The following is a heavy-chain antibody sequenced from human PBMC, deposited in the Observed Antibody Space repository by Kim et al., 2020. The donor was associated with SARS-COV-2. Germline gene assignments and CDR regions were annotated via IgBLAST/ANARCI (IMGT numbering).Heavy chain of an antibody. J-gene: IGHJ3*02. CDR2: ISAYNGNT. Sequence: ASVKVSCKASGYTFTSYGISWVRQAPGQGLEWMGGISAYNGNTNYAQKLQGRVTMTTNTSTSTAYMELRSLRSDDTAVYYCARDFPTPIAYCGGDCSDAFDIWGQGTMVTVFS. D-gene: IGHD2-21*02. V-gene: IGHV1-18*01. CDR3: ARDFPTPIAYCGGDCSDAFDI. CDR1: GYTFTSYG.